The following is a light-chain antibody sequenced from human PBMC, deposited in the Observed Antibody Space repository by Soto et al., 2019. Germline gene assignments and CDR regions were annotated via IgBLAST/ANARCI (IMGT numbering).Light chain of an antibody. V-gene: IGLV1-44*01. Sequence: QPVLTQPPSASGTPGQRVTISCSGSSSNIGSNTVNWYHQLPGTAPKLLIYNNNQRPSGVPDRFSGSKSGTSASLAISGLQSEDEADYYCAAWDDSLNGHVVFGGGTKLTVL. CDR2: NNN. CDR3: AAWDDSLNGHVV. J-gene: IGLJ2*01. CDR1: SSNIGSNT.